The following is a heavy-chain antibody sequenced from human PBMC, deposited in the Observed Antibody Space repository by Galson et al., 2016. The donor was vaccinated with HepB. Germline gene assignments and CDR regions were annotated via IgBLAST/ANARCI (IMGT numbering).Heavy chain of an antibody. D-gene: IGHD2-2*03. J-gene: IGHJ4*02. CDR3: SRSRASGYCTSTTCPSFAY. V-gene: IGHV1-2*02. Sequence: SVKVSCKASGYTFTEYFIHWVRQAPGQGLEWMGWISPDTGGTNSAQKFQGRVTMTRDTYISTAYMELSRLRSDDSAVYYWSRSRASGYCTSTTCPSFAYWGQGTLATVSS. CDR1: GYTFTEYF. CDR2: ISPDTGGT.